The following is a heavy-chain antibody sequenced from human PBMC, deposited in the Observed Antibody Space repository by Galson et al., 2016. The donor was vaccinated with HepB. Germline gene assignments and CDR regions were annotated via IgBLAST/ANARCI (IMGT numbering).Heavy chain of an antibody. Sequence: QSGAEVKKPGESLRISCKASGYSFSSYWIGWVRQMPGKGLEWMGIIYPGDSDTRDSPSFQGQVTISADRSINTAYLQWSSLKASDTAMYYCARLGGRDCYKGMFGALDIWGQGTMVTVSS. CDR3: ARLGGRDCYKGMFGALDI. D-gene: IGHD5-24*01. CDR2: IYPGDSDT. CDR1: GYSFSSYW. V-gene: IGHV5-51*01. J-gene: IGHJ3*02.